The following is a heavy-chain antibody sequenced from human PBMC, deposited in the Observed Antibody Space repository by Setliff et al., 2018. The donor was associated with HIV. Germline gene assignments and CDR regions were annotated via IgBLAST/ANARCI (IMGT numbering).Heavy chain of an antibody. CDR1: GGSISSGSYY. V-gene: IGHV4-61*09. CDR3: TGDYNSGSNRFDY. D-gene: IGHD3-10*01. J-gene: IGHJ4*02. CDR2: IYTSGST. Sequence: SETLSLTCTVSGGSISSGSYYWSWIRQPAGKGLEWIGHIYTSGSTNYNPSLKSRVTISVDTSKNQFSLKLTSVTAADAAVYYCTGDYNSGSNRFDYWGQGTPVTVSS.